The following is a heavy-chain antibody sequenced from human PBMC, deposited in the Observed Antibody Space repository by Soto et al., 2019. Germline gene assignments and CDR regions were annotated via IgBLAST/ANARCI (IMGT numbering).Heavy chain of an antibody. CDR3: AKDSGYNYGYFRWFDP. CDR2: IYYSGST. CDR1: GGSISSGDYY. Sequence: SETLSLTCTVSGGSISSGDYYWSWIRQPPGKGLEWIGYIYYSGSTYYNPSLKSRVTISVDTSKNQFSLKLSSVTAADTAVYYCAKDSGYNYGYFRWFDPWGQGTLVTVSS. J-gene: IGHJ5*02. D-gene: IGHD5-18*01. V-gene: IGHV4-30-4*02.